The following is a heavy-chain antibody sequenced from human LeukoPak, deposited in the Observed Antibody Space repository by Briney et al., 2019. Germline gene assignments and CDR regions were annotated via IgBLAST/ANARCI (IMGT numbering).Heavy chain of an antibody. J-gene: IGHJ4*02. CDR2: ISSNGGST. Sequence: GGSLRLSCAASGFTFSNYAMHWVRQAPGKGLEYVSAISSNGGSTYYADSVKGRFTISRDNSKSTLYLQMNGLRVEDTAMYYCAKDSKLRGFGEFDCWGQGTLVTVSS. CDR1: GFTFSNYA. D-gene: IGHD3-10*01. CDR3: AKDSKLRGFGEFDC. V-gene: IGHV3-64*04.